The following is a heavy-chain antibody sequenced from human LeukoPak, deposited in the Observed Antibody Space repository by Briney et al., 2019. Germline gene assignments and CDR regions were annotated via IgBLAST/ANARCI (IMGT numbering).Heavy chain of an antibody. D-gene: IGHD6-19*01. J-gene: IGHJ4*02. V-gene: IGHV3-23*01. Sequence: PGGSLRLSCAASGFTFSSYAMTWVRQAPGKGLEWVSGISGRGGTTYYADSVKGRFTISRDNSKNTLYLQMNSLRAEDTALYYCAKDHDYSSRPYYFDYWGQGTLVTVSS. CDR2: ISGRGGTT. CDR3: AKDHDYSSRPYYFDY. CDR1: GFTFSSYA.